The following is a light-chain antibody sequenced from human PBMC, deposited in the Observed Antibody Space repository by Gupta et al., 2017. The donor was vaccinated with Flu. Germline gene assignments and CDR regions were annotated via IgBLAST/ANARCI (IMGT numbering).Light chain of an antibody. V-gene: IGLV2-14*03. CDR3: SSYTSVGTLV. J-gene: IGLJ1*01. CDR2: DVN. CDR1: SSDIGGYNY. Sequence: QSTLTQPASVSGSPGQPITISCTGTSSDIGGYNYVSWYQHHPGKAPKLMIFDVNNRPAGVSTRFSGSKSGNTAALTIAGLQTEDEADYYCSSYTSVGTLVFGTGTKVAVL.